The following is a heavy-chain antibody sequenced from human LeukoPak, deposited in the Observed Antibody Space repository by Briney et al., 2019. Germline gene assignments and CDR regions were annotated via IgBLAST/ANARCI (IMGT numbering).Heavy chain of an antibody. CDR2: IYYSGST. V-gene: IGHV4-59*01. D-gene: IGHD5-24*01. CDR1: GGSISSYY. J-gene: IGHJ4*02. CDR3: ARARWLQLPDFDY. Sequence: SETLSLTCTVSGGSISSYYWSWIRQPPGKGLEWIGYIYYSGSTNYNPSLKSRVTISVDTSKNQFSLKLSPVTAADTAVYYCARARWLQLPDFDYWGQGTLVTVSS.